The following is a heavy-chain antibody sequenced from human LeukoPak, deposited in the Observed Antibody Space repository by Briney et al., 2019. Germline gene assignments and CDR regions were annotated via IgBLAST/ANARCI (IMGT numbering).Heavy chain of an antibody. Sequence: GGSLRLSCVASGFTFSRSWMSWVRQAPGRGLEWVANVKHDGSETFYVDSVKGRFTISRDNGRNSLYLQMDSLRADDTAVYYCTRDRYGDWGQGTTVTVSS. CDR1: GFTFSRSW. CDR3: TRDRYGD. J-gene: IGHJ4*02. CDR2: VKHDGSET. D-gene: IGHD3-16*01. V-gene: IGHV3-7*05.